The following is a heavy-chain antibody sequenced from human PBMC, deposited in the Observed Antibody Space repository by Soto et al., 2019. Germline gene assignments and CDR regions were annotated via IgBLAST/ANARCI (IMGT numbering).Heavy chain of an antibody. Sequence: GGSLRLSCAASGFTFNIYAMTWVRQAPGKGLEWVSAISRYGDFTYYADSVEGRFTISRDNSKNTLYLQMNSLRAEDTAVYYCAKDRYLDHDSRGYLFDNWSQGTLVTVSS. CDR1: GFTFNIYA. V-gene: IGHV3-23*01. J-gene: IGHJ4*02. D-gene: IGHD3-22*01. CDR2: ISRYGDFT. CDR3: AKDRYLDHDSRGYLFDN.